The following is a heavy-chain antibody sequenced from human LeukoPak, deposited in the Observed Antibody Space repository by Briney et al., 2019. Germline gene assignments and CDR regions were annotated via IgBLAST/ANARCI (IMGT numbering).Heavy chain of an antibody. J-gene: IGHJ4*02. V-gene: IGHV4-39*01. CDR3: ARLPGIAVAGKGLPDS. CDR1: GGSINGDSYY. CDR2: IYYSGST. D-gene: IGHD6-19*01. Sequence: PSETLSLTCTVSGGSINGDSYYWGWIRQPPGKGLAWIGSIYYSGSTYYNPSLKSRVTISGDTSKNQFSLKLNSVTAADTAVYYCARLPGIAVAGKGLPDSWGQGALVTVSS.